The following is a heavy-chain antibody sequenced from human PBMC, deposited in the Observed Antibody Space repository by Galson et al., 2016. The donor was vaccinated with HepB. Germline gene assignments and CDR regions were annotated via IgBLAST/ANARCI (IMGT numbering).Heavy chain of an antibody. CDR1: GFTFSTHA. V-gene: IGHV3-30*04. CDR2: ISYDGSHT. CDR3: ARDNVSSSGCNIYYYYQYGMDV. Sequence: SLRLSCAASGFTFSTHATHWVRQAPGKGLEWVALISYDGSHTKYADSGKGRFTISRDNSKNTLELQMNSLRPEDTAMYYCARDNVSSSGCNIYYYYQYGMDVWGQGTTVTVSS. D-gene: IGHD6-13*01. J-gene: IGHJ6*02.